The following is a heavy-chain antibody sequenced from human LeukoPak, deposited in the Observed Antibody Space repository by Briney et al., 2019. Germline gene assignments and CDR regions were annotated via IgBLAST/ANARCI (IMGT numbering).Heavy chain of an antibody. Sequence: ASVKVSCKASGYTFTSYAMHWVRPAPGQRLEWIGWINAGNGNTKYSQKFQGRVTITRDTSASTAYMELSSLRSEDTAVYYCATALDFWCGYYTFDYWGQGTLVTVSS. CDR3: ATALDFWCGYYTFDY. D-gene: IGHD3-3*01. V-gene: IGHV1-3*01. J-gene: IGHJ4*02. CDR1: GYTFTSYA. CDR2: INAGNGNT.